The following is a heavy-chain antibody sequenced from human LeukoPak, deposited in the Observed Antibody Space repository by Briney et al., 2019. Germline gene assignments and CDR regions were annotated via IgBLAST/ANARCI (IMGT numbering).Heavy chain of an antibody. D-gene: IGHD6-19*01. J-gene: IGHJ4*02. CDR3: AVAGTLEYYFDY. CDR2: INHSGST. CDR1: GGSFSGYY. V-gene: IGHV4-34*01. Sequence: SETLSLTCAVYGGSFSGYYWSWIRQPPGKGLEWIGEINHSGSTNYNPSLKSRVTISVDTSKNQFSLKLSSVTAADTAVYYCAVAGTLEYYFDYWGQGTLVTVSS.